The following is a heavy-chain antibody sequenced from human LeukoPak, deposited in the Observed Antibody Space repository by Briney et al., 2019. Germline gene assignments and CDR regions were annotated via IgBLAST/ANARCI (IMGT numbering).Heavy chain of an antibody. CDR3: ASSDRGVLFDI. CDR1: GGSISSYY. J-gene: IGHJ3*02. Sequence: PSETLSLTCTASGGSISSYYWSWIRQPPGKGLEWIGYIYYSGSTNYNPSLKSRVTMSVDTSKNQFSLKLSSVTAADTAVYYCASSDRGVLFDIWGQGTMVTVSS. CDR2: IYYSGST. V-gene: IGHV4-59*01. D-gene: IGHD3-10*01.